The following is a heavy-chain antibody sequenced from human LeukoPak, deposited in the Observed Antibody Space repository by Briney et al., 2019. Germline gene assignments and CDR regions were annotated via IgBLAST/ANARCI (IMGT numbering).Heavy chain of an antibody. CDR1: GFTFSTYA. D-gene: IGHD2-2*01. CDR2: IYSGGST. Sequence: GGSLRLSCAASGFTFSTYAMSWVRQAPGKGLEWVLVIYSGGSTYYADSVKGRFTISRDNSKNTLYLQMNSLRAEDTAVYYCARGLSSTSCYAGCMDYWGQGALVTVSS. V-gene: IGHV3-53*01. J-gene: IGHJ4*02. CDR3: ARGLSSTSCYAGCMDY.